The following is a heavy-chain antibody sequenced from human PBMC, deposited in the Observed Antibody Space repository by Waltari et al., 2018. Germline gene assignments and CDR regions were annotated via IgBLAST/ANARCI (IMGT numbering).Heavy chain of an antibody. Sequence: EVQLVESGGGLVQPGGSLSRSCAASGFTLSNYWMSWVRQAPGKGPEWVANIMTDGREEYYVDSVRGRFTISRDNAKNSLYLQMNSLRPEDTAVYYCVRDQWFAFDIWGQGTMVTVSS. CDR3: VRDQWFAFDI. V-gene: IGHV3-7*01. J-gene: IGHJ3*02. CDR1: GFTLSNYW. CDR2: IMTDGREE. D-gene: IGHD3-22*01.